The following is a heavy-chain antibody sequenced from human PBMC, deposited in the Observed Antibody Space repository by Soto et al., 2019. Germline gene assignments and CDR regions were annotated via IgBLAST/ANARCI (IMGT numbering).Heavy chain of an antibody. J-gene: IGHJ4*02. CDR3: AGGRARWFTNTFGS. CDR2: INHSGST. V-gene: IGHV4-34*01. D-gene: IGHD3-10*01. Sequence: SLTCAGDDGSFTGYYVSWIRQPPRKGMEWIGQINHSGSTNYNPSLKSRVTISVDTSKNQFSLKLSSVTAADAALHGCAGGRARWFTNTFGSCGKGSRVAVSS. CDR1: DGSFTGYY.